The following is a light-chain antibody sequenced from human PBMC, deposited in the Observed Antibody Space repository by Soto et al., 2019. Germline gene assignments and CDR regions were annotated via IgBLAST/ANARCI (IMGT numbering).Light chain of an antibody. CDR3: QTWGTGIVV. Sequence: QLVLTQSPSASASLGASVKLTCTLSSWHSSYAIAWHQQQPEKGPRYLMNLNSDGSHTKGDGIPDRFSGSSSGAVRYLTISSLQSEDEADYYCQTWGTGIVVFGGGTKLTVL. V-gene: IGLV4-69*02. CDR2: LNSDGSH. J-gene: IGLJ2*01. CDR1: SWHSSYA.